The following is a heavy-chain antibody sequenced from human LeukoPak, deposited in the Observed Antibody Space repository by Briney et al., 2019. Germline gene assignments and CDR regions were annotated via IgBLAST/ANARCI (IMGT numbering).Heavy chain of an antibody. D-gene: IGHD2-15*01. CDR2: IDYSGST. Sequence: SETLSLTCTVSGGSISSSSYYWGWIRQPPGKRLEWIACIDYSGSTYYKPSLKNPVPISVDTSKNQFYLKLSSVTAADTAVYYCARLVVVVVAATYYYYYMDVWGKGTTVTISS. CDR1: GGSISSSSYY. CDR3: ARLVVVVVAATYYYYYMDV. J-gene: IGHJ6*03. V-gene: IGHV4-39*01.